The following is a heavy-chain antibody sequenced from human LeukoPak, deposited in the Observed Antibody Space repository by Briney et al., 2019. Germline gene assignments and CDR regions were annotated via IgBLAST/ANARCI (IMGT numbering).Heavy chain of an antibody. CDR3: ARDYYDSSGYYL. J-gene: IGHJ4*02. D-gene: IGHD3-22*01. CDR2: VTGGGGDT. Sequence: PGGSLRLSCAASGFSFSSYAMSWVRQAPGKRLEWVSVVTGGGGDTYYADSVKGRFTISRDNSKNMLYLQMNSLRAEDTAVYYCARDYYDSSGYYLWGQGTLVTVSS. V-gene: IGHV3-23*01. CDR1: GFSFSSYA.